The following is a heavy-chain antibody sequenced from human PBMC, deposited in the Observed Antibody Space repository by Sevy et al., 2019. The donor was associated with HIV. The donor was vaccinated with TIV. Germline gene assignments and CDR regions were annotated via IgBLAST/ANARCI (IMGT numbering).Heavy chain of an antibody. D-gene: IGHD6-19*01. V-gene: IGHV4-38-2*02. J-gene: IGHJ4*02. CDR1: GYSISSGSY. CDR2: MYHGGGT. Sequence: SETLSLTCTVSGYSISSGSYWGWIRQPPGKGREWIGSMYHGGGTYYNPSLKNRVSISVDMSKNQLSLKLSSVTAADTAVYYCARDGVVAGKGNYFDTWGQGTLVTVSS. CDR3: ARDGVVAGKGNYFDT.